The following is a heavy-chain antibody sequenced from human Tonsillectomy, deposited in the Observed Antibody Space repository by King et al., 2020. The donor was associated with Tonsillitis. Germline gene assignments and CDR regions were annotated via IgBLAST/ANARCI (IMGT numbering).Heavy chain of an antibody. CDR1: GFTFGEYA. D-gene: IGHD3-9*01. CDR2: IRGKAYGGTT. Sequence: EVQLVESGGGLVQPGRSLRLSCTTSGFTFGEYAMSWVRQAPGKGLEGVGFIRGKAYGGTTEYAASVKGRFTISRDDSKSIVYLQMNSLKTEDTAVYYCTRNSLGYVFGSGTYHEILTGSDYCGQGTLVTVSS. CDR3: TRNSLGYVFGSGTYHEILTGSDY. V-gene: IGHV3-49*04. J-gene: IGHJ4*02.